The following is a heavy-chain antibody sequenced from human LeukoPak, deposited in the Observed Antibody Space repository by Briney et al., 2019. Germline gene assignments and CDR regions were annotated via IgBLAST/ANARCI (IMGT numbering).Heavy chain of an antibody. CDR3: ARTQRFLEWSPRPPYYFDY. CDR1: GFTFSSYA. V-gene: IGHV3-23*01. J-gene: IGHJ4*02. D-gene: IGHD3-3*01. Sequence: GGSLRLSCAASGFTFSSYAMSWVRQAPGKGLEWVSAISGSGGSTYYADSVKGRFTISRDNSKNTLYLQMNSLRAEDTAVYYCARTQRFLEWSPRPPYYFDYWGQGTLDTVSS. CDR2: ISGSGGST.